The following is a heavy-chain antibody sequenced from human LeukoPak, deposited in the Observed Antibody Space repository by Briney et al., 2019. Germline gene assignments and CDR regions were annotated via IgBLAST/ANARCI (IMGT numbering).Heavy chain of an antibody. J-gene: IGHJ4*02. Sequence: SETLSLTCTVSGGPISSNYWSWIRQPPGKGLEWIGYIYYSGSTNYNPSLKSRVTTSLDTSKSQFSLRLSSVTAADTALYYCARHMHSSGYPLDYWGQGTLVTVSS. CDR3: ARHMHSSGYPLDY. CDR1: GGPISSNY. D-gene: IGHD3-22*01. CDR2: IYYSGST. V-gene: IGHV4-59*08.